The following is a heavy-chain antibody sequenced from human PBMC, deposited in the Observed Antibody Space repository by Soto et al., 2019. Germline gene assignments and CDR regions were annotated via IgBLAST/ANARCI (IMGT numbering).Heavy chain of an antibody. J-gene: IGHJ6*03. D-gene: IGHD3-3*01. V-gene: IGHV3-23*01. CDR2: ISGSGGST. CDR3: ARSPISIFGVVTEHPYYDYRDV. CDR1: GFTFSSYA. Sequence: PGGSLRLSCAASGFTFSSYAMSWVRQASGKGLEWVSAISGSGGSTYYADSVKGRFTISRDNSKNTLYLQMNSLRAEDTAVYYSARSPISIFGVVTEHPYYDYRDVCGKGTTVTVSS.